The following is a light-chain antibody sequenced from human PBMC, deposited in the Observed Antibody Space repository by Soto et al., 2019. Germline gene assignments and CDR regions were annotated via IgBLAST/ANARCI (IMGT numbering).Light chain of an antibody. Sequence: DIQMTQSPSSLSASVGASVSITCQASQDIRTSLSWFQQKPGRAPKLLIYGASNLETGVPSRFRGSGSGTDFTFTISSLQPEDIATYYCQQYDNLPPFTFGPGTKVDIK. J-gene: IGKJ3*01. CDR3: QQYDNLPPFT. CDR1: QDIRTS. CDR2: GAS. V-gene: IGKV1-33*01.